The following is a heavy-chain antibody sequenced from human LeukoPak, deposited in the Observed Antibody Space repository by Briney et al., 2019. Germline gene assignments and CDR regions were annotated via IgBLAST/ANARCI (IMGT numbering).Heavy chain of an antibody. D-gene: IGHD3-9*01. CDR3: AKVRYFDWFVFDY. CDR2: ISGSGGST. V-gene: IGHV3-23*01. CDR1: GFTFSSYA. J-gene: IGHJ4*02. Sequence: GGSLRLSCAASGFTFSSYAMSWVRQAPGKGLEWVSAISGSGGSTYYADSVKGRFTVSRDNSKNTLYLQMNSLRAEDTAVYYCAKVRYFDWFVFDYWGQGTLVTVSS.